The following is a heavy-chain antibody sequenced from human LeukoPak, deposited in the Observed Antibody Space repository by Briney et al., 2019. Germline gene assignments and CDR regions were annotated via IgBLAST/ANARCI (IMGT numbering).Heavy chain of an antibody. V-gene: IGHV3-30*02. D-gene: IGHD2-2*02. CDR3: AKDLQYQLLYYMDV. J-gene: IGHJ6*03. CDR2: IRYDGSNK. Sequence: GGSLRLSCAASGFTFSSYGMHWVRQAPGKGLEWVAFIRYDGSNKYYADSVKGRFTISRDNSKNTLYLQMNSLRAEDTAVYYCAKDLQYQLLYYMDVWGKGTSVTISS. CDR1: GFTFSSYG.